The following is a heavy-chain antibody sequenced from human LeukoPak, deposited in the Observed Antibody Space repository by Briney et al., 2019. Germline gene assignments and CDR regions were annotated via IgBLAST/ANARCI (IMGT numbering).Heavy chain of an antibody. Sequence: GGSLRLSCAASGFTFSSTWMHWVRQVPGKELVWVARIESDGSRTTYAESVKGRFTISRDNSKNTLYLQMNSLRAEDTAVYYCARDPEWELLSSYFDYWGQGTLVTVSS. V-gene: IGHV3-74*03. CDR1: GFTFSSTW. CDR3: ARDPEWELLSSYFDY. J-gene: IGHJ4*02. D-gene: IGHD1-26*01. CDR2: IESDGSRT.